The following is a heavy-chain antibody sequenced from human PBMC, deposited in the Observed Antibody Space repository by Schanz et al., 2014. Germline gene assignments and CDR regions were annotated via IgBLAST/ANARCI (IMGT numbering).Heavy chain of an antibody. Sequence: EVQLLESGGGLVQPGGSLRLSCAASGFTFSSYAMSWVRQAPGKGLEWVSALSGSGGSTYYAESVKGRFTISRDNSKNTLYLQMNSLRAEDTAVYYCAKQIHCDILTVTRNWGQGTLVTVSS. CDR2: LSGSGGST. J-gene: IGHJ4*02. CDR3: AKQIHCDILTVTRN. CDR1: GFTFSSYA. D-gene: IGHD3-9*01. V-gene: IGHV3-23*01.